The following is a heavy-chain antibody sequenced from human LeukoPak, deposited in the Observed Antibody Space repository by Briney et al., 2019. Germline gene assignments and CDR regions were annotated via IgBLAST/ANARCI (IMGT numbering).Heavy chain of an antibody. Sequence: GASVKVSCKASGGTFSSYAISWVRQAPGQGLEWMGGIIPIFGTANYAQKFQGRVTITADESTSTAYMELSSLRSEDTAVFYCARLGSGWYVIDWGQGTLVTVSS. CDR2: IIPIFGTA. CDR3: ARLGSGWYVID. D-gene: IGHD6-19*01. V-gene: IGHV1-69*13. J-gene: IGHJ4*02. CDR1: GGTFSSYA.